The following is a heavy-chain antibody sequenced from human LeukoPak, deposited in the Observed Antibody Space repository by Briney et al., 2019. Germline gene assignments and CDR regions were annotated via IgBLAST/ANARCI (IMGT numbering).Heavy chain of an antibody. CDR2: ISETGGTT. Sequence: GGSLRLSCAVSGFTSSSYAMSWVRQAPGEGLGWGSAISETGGTTYHADSVKGRFTIARDKSKSTLYLQINSLRAEDTPVYYCAKDTSIGRYCTNGVCSPFDYWGQGTLVTVSS. V-gene: IGHV3-23*01. CDR3: AKDTSIGRYCTNGVCSPFDY. J-gene: IGHJ4*02. CDR1: GFTSSSYA. D-gene: IGHD2-8*01.